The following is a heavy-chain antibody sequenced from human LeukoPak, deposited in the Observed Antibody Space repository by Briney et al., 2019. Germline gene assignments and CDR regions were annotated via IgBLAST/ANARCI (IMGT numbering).Heavy chain of an antibody. J-gene: IGHJ4*02. CDR2: INAYNGNT. CDR3: ARDWGLFGVVIPHHY. V-gene: IGHV1-18*01. CDR1: GYTFTNYG. Sequence: GASVKVSCKASGYTFTNYGISWVRQAPGQGLEWMGWINAYNGNTNYAQKLQGRVTMTTDTSTSTAYMEVRSLRSDDTAVYYCARDWGLFGVVIPHHYWGQGTLVTVSS. D-gene: IGHD3-3*01.